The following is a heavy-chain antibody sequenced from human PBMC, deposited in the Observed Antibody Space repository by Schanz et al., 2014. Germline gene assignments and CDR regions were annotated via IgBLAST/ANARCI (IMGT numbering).Heavy chain of an antibody. Sequence: QVQLVQSGAEVKKAGASVKVSCKVSGYTLSKLSIHWVRQAPGKGLEWMGGLDLEDGEIVYAEQLKGRVTMTEDTSTDTAYMELSSLRSQDTAVYYCATAEDASGSYGLPACGVWGRGTTVIVSS. J-gene: IGHJ6*02. CDR2: LDLEDGEI. V-gene: IGHV1-24*01. CDR1: GYTLSKLS. D-gene: IGHD3-10*01. CDR3: ATAEDASGSYGLPACGV.